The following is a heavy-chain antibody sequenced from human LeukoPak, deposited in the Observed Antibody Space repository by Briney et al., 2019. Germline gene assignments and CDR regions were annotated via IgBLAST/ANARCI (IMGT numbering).Heavy chain of an antibody. CDR2: MNPNSGNT. CDR3: ARDSRAGSRNYYYYGMDV. V-gene: IGHV1-8*01. J-gene: IGHJ6*02. D-gene: IGHD3-10*01. CDR1: GYTFTSYD. Sequence: GASVKVSCKASGYTFTSYDINWVRQATGQGLEWMGWMNPNSGNTGYAQKFQGRVTMTRNTSISTAYMELSSLRSEDTAVYYCARDSRAGSRNYYYYGMDVWGQGTTVTVSS.